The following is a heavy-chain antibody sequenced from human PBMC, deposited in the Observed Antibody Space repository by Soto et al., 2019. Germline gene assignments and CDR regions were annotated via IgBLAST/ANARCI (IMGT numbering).Heavy chain of an antibody. CDR1: GFPFSSYA. CDR2: ISGSGGRT. CDR3: AKGGYYSLFDI. V-gene: IGHV3-23*01. Sequence: VGSLRLSCVASGFPFSSYAMGWVRQTPGKGLEWVSGISGSGGRTYYADSVKGRFTISRDNSNNTLSLQMHILRVEDTAVYFCAKGGYYSLFDIWGQGTMVTVSS. D-gene: IGHD3-16*01. J-gene: IGHJ3*02.